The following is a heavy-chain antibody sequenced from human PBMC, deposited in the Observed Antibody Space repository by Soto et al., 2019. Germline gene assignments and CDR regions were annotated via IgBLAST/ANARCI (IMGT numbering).Heavy chain of an antibody. CDR1: GFSLSTTGVG. Sequence: SGPTLVNPTQTLTLTCTFSGFSLSTTGVGVGWIRQPPGKALEWLALIFWDDDKRYCPSLKSRLTVTKDTSKNQVVLTMTNMDPVDTGTYYCAHIIAAAGWFDYGGQGSLVTVSS. V-gene: IGHV2-5*02. CDR3: AHIIAAAGWFDY. J-gene: IGHJ4*02. D-gene: IGHD6-13*01. CDR2: IFWDDDK.